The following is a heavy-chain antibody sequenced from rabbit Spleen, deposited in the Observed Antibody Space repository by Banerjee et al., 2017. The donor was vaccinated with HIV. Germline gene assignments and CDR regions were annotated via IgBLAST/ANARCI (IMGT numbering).Heavy chain of an antibody. V-gene: IGHV1S40*01. CDR2: IYAGSSGST. D-gene: IGHD1-1*01. CDR1: GFSFNSGYD. J-gene: IGHJ3*01. CDR3: ASGPNYSGTRLDV. Sequence: QSLEESGGGLVKPGASLTLTCKASGFSFNSGYDICWVRQAPGKGLEWIACIYAGSSGSTYSATWAKGRFTISKTSSTVDLKMTSLTAADTATYFCASGPNYSGTRLDVWGPGTLVTVS.